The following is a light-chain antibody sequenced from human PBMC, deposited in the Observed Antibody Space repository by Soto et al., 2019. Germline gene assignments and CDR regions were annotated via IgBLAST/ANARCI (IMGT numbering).Light chain of an antibody. CDR1: SSNIGAGYD. J-gene: IGLJ2*01. CDR2: GNS. V-gene: IGLV1-40*01. Sequence: VLTQPPSASGDPGQRVTISCTGSSSNIGAGYDVHWYQQLPGTAPKLLIYGNSNRPSGVPDRFSGSKSGTSASLAITGLQAEDEADYYCQSYDSSLSGVVFGGGTKLTVL. CDR3: QSYDSSLSGVV.